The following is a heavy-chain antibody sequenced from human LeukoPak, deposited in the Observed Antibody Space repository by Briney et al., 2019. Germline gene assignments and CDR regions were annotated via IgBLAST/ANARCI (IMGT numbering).Heavy chain of an antibody. V-gene: IGHV3-30*18. CDR1: GFTFSSYG. CDR2: ISYDGSNK. Sequence: GGSLRLSCAASGFTFSSYGMHWVRQAPGKGLEWVAVISYDGSNKYYADSVKGRFTISRDNSKNTLYLQMNSLRAEDTAVYYCAKDLMRYSGSYGGFDYWGQGTLVIVSS. CDR3: AKDLMRYSGSYGGFDY. D-gene: IGHD1-26*01. J-gene: IGHJ4*02.